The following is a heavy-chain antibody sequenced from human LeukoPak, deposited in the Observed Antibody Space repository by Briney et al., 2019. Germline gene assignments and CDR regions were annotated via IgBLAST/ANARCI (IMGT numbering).Heavy chain of an antibody. J-gene: IGHJ3*02. V-gene: IGHV3-66*01. CDR3: ARGLVLRTGRKNPGAFDI. CDR1: GFTVSSNY. CDR2: IYSGGST. D-gene: IGHD4/OR15-4a*01. Sequence: GGSLRLSCAASGFTVSSNYMSWVRQAPGKGLEWVSVIYSGGSTYYADSVKGRFTISRDNSKNTLYLQMNSLRAEDTAVYYCARGLVLRTGRKNPGAFDIWGQGTMVTVSS.